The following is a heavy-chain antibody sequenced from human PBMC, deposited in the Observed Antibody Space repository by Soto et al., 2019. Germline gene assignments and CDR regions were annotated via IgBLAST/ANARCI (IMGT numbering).Heavy chain of an antibody. Sequence: SETLSLTCTVSGVSITNYYWIWLRQPPGKGLEWIGNIYYSGSTDYNPPLKSRVTISVDTSKNQFSLKLSSVTAGDTAVYYCARLSCSSTNCPRRNTFDLWGQGTMVTVSS. D-gene: IGHD2-2*01. CDR1: GVSITNYY. V-gene: IGHV4-59*08. J-gene: IGHJ3*01. CDR3: ARLSCSSTNCPRRNTFDL. CDR2: IYYSGST.